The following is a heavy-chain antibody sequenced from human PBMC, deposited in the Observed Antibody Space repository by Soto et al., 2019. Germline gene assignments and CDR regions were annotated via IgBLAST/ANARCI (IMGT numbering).Heavy chain of an antibody. J-gene: IGHJ4*02. Sequence: SETLSLTCTVSGGSISSSNYYWGWIQQSPGKGLEWIGYIYYTGTTKYNPSLKSRVTISVDSSKNQFSLKLDSVTAADTAVYYCARLGGYYQAFDSWGQGTLVTVSS. D-gene: IGHD3-22*01. V-gene: IGHV4-61*05. CDR1: GGSISSSNYY. CDR2: IYYTGTT. CDR3: ARLGGYYQAFDS.